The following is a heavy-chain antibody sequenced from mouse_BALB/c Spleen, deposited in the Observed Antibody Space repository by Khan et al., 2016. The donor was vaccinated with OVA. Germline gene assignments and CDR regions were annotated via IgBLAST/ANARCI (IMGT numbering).Heavy chain of an antibody. CDR3: ARKHYGGGYWYFDV. J-gene: IGHJ1*01. CDR2: IWGDGST. V-gene: IGHV2-6-4*01. D-gene: IGHD1-1*01. Sequence: VELVESGPGLVAPSQSLSITCTVSGFSLSRYSVHWVRQPPGKGLEWLGMIWGDGSTDYNSALKSRLSISKDNSKSQVFLKMNSLQTDDTALYYCARKHYGGGYWYFDVWGAGTTVTVSS. CDR1: GFSLSRYS.